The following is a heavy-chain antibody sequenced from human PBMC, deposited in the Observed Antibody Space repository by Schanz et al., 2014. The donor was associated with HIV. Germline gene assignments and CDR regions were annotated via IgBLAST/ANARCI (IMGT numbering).Heavy chain of an antibody. J-gene: IGHJ6*02. CDR2: ISTSSSYI. CDR3: ARGSGPYYYYYGMDV. V-gene: IGHV3-21*01. D-gene: IGHD3-10*01. CDR1: GFTFSSYS. Sequence: EVQLVESGGGLVKPGGSLRLSCAASGFTFSSYSMNWVRQAPGKGLEWVSSISTSSSYIYYADSVRGRFTISRDNSKNTLYLQMNSLRAEDTAVYYCARGSGPYYYYYGMDVWGQGTTVTVSS.